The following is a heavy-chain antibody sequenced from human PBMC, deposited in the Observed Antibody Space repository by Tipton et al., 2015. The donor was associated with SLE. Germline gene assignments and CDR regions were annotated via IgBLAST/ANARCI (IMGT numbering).Heavy chain of an antibody. CDR3: ARGKDYDFWSGYYRRDASDI. CDR2: INHSGRT. CDR1: GGSFSGYY. Sequence: TLSLTCAVYGGSFSGYYWSWIRQPPGRGLEWIGEINHSGRTNYKSSLKSRVTISVDTSKNQFSLKLSSVTAADTAVYYCARGKDYDFWSGYYRRDASDIWGQGTMVTVSS. J-gene: IGHJ3*02. D-gene: IGHD3-3*01. V-gene: IGHV4-34*01.